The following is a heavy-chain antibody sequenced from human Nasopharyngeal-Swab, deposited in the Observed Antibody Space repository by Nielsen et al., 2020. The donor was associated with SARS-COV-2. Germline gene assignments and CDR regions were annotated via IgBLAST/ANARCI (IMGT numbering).Heavy chain of an antibody. J-gene: IGHJ4*02. D-gene: IGHD3-9*01. CDR1: GFTVSSNY. V-gene: IGHV3-53*04. CDR3: ARVGYDILTGYYRGYYFDY. CDR2: IYSGGST. Sequence: GGSLRLSCAASGFTVSSNYMSWVRQAPGKGLEWVSVIYSGGSTYYADSVKGRFTISRHNSKNTLYLQMNSLRAEDTAVYYCARVGYDILTGYYRGYYFDYWGQGTLVTVSS.